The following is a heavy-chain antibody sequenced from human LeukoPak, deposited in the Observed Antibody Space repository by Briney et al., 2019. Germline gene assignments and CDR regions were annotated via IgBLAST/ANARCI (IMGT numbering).Heavy chain of an antibody. Sequence: GGSLRLSCAASGFTFSSYWMHWVRQAPGKGLVWVSRINSDGSSTSYADSVKGRFTISRDNAKNTLYLQMNSLRAEDTAVYYCTTDSTYDSSGYPFDYWGQGTLVTVSP. D-gene: IGHD3-22*01. CDR1: GFTFSSYW. J-gene: IGHJ4*02. CDR3: TTDSTYDSSGYPFDY. V-gene: IGHV3-74*01. CDR2: INSDGSST.